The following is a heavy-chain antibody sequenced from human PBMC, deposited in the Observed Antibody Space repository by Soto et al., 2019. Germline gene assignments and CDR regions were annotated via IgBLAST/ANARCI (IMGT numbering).Heavy chain of an antibody. J-gene: IGHJ4*02. CDR3: ARRGYGLYFDY. D-gene: IGHD1-1*01. Sequence: EVQLVESGGGLVQPGGSLRLSCAASGFTFSSYAMHWVRQAPGKGLEYVSVISGNGGSTFYANSVKGRFTISRDNSKDTLFLGMGSLRAGDLAVYYCARRGYGLYFDYWCQGPLVTVCS. V-gene: IGHV3-64*01. CDR2: ISGNGGST. CDR1: GFTFSSYA.